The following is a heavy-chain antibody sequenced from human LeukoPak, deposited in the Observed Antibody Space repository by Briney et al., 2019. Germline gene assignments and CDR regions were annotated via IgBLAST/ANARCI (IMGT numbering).Heavy chain of an antibody. J-gene: IGHJ4*02. Sequence: PGGSLRLSCAASGFTFSSYAIHWVRQAPGKGLEWVAVTVFDGSNEYYADSVKGRFTISRDNSKNTVYLQMSGLRPEDTAVYYCARAPGGRSWYYFDYWGQGTLVTVSS. CDR2: TVFDGSNE. D-gene: IGHD6-13*01. V-gene: IGHV3-30*04. CDR3: ARAPGGRSWYYFDY. CDR1: GFTFSSYA.